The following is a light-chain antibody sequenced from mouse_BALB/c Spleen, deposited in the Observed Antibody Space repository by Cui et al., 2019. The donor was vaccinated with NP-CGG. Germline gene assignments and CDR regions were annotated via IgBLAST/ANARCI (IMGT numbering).Light chain of an antibody. J-gene: IGLJ1*01. CDR1: TGAVTTSNY. Sequence: QAVVTQASALTTSPGETVTLTCRSSTGAVTTSNYANWVQEKPDRLFTGLMGGTNNRAPGVPARFSGSLIEDKAALTITGAQTEDEAIYFCALWYSNHWVFGGGTKLTVL. V-gene: IGLV1*01. CDR2: GTN. CDR3: ALWYSNHWV.